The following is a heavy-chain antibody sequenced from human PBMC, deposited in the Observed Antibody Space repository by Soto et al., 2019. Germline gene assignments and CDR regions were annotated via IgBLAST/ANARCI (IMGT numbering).Heavy chain of an antibody. D-gene: IGHD2-2*01. J-gene: IGHJ4*02. CDR2: TNSDGSTT. CDR3: GRVAQGMYHSDY. Sequence: EVQLVESGAGLVQPGGSLRLSCAASGFTFSSYWMHWVRQAPGKGLVWVSRTNSDGSTTSYADSVKGRFTISRDNAKNTLYLQMNSLRAEDTAVYYGGRVAQGMYHSDYCGQGTLVNVSS. V-gene: IGHV3-74*01. CDR1: GFTFSSYW.